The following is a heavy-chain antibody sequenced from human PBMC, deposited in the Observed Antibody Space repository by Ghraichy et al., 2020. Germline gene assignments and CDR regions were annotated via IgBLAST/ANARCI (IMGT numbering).Heavy chain of an antibody. J-gene: IGHJ4*02. CDR2: ISGSGGST. Sequence: GGSLRLSCAASGFTFSSYAMSWVRQAPGKGLEWVSAISGSGGSTYYADSVKGRFTISRDNSKNTLYLQMNSLRAEDTAVYYCAKDKEITYYDILTGYQPDYWGQGTLVTVSS. CDR1: GFTFSSYA. CDR3: AKDKEITYYDILTGYQPDY. V-gene: IGHV3-23*01. D-gene: IGHD3-9*01.